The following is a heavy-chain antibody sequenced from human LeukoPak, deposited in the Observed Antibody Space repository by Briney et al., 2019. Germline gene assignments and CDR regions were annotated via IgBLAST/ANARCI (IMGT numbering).Heavy chain of an antibody. D-gene: IGHD1-26*01. Sequence: SETLSLTCAVSGGSISSSNWWSWVRQPPGKGLEWIGEIYHSGSTNYNPSLKSRVTISVDKSKNQFSLKLSSVTAADTAVYYCASTNPPKWGYYYYYYMDVWGKGTTVTVSS. J-gene: IGHJ6*03. V-gene: IGHV4-4*02. CDR1: GGSISSSNW. CDR3: ASTNPPKWGYYYYYYMDV. CDR2: IYHSGST.